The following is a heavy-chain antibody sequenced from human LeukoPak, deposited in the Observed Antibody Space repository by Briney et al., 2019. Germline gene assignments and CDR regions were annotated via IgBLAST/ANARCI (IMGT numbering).Heavy chain of an antibody. D-gene: IGHD3-10*01. Sequence: GGSPRLSCAASGFTVSSNYMSWVRQAPGKGLEWVSVIYSGGSTYYADSVKGRFTISRDNSKNTLYLQMNSLRAEDTAVYYCARALGSAMAEPFDYWGQGTLVTVSS. CDR1: GFTVSSNY. V-gene: IGHV3-66*01. J-gene: IGHJ4*02. CDR2: IYSGGST. CDR3: ARALGSAMAEPFDY.